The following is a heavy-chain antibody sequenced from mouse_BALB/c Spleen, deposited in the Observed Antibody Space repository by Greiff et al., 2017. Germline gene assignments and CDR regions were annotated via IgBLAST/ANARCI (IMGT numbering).Heavy chain of an antibody. CDR2: ISSGSSTI. V-gene: IGHV5-17*02. D-gene: IGHD2-1*01. Sequence: EVQLVESGGGLVQPGGSRKLSCAASGFTFSSFGMHWVRQAPEKGLEWVAYISSGSSTIYYADTVKGRCTISRDNPKNTLFLQMTSLRSEDTAMYYCASGGNSYAMDYWGQGTSVTVSS. CDR1: GFTFSSFG. CDR3: ASGGNSYAMDY. J-gene: IGHJ4*01.